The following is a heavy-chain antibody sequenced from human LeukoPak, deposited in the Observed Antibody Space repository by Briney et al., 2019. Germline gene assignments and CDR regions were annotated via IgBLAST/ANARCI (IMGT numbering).Heavy chain of an antibody. CDR3: AKEGTYSSGWNSGTEYFQD. CDR1: GFTFSTYA. Sequence: GRSLRLSCAASGFTFSTYAMSWVRQAPGKGLEWVSAISGSGGSTWYAESSKGRFTIPRDNSKNTLYLQMNGLRAEDTAVYYCAKEGTYSSGWNSGTEYFQDWGQGTLVTVSS. J-gene: IGHJ1*01. D-gene: IGHD6-19*01. CDR2: ISGSGGST. V-gene: IGHV3-23*01.